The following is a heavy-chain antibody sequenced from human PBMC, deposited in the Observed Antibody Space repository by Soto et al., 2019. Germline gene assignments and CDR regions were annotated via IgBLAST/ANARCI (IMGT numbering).Heavy chain of an antibody. Sequence: GGSLRLSCAASGFSFTNFAMSWVRQAPGKGLEWVAGIGASGDITWYADSVKGRLSISRDSSKNTLYLQLNSLRFEDTAVYYCAKDDFTDRGDDYFDYWGPGTLVTVSS. V-gene: IGHV3-23*01. CDR1: GFSFTNFA. CDR3: AKDDFTDRGDDYFDY. J-gene: IGHJ4*02. CDR2: IGASGDIT. D-gene: IGHD2-21*02.